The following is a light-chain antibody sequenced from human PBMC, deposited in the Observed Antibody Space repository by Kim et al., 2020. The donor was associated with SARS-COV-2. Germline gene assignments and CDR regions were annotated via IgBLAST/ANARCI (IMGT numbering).Light chain of an antibody. CDR3: QKYTSAPQIS. J-gene: IGKJ3*01. CDR1: PGIGTY. Sequence: SVGHRVTITYRASPGIGTYLAWYQQKLGKVPDLLIYSASALQSGVPARFRGSGSGTDFTLTISSLQPEDVATYYCQKYTSAPQISFGPGTKVDIK. V-gene: IGKV1-27*01. CDR2: SAS.